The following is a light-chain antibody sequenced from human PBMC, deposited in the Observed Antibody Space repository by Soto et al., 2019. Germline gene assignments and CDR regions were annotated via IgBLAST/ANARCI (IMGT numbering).Light chain of an antibody. CDR3: QQYNSYSGT. V-gene: IGKV1-5*01. CDR1: QSISNW. J-gene: IGKJ1*01. Sequence: DIQMTQSPSTLSASVGERVTITCRASQSISNWLAWYQQKPGKAPKLLIYDASSLESGVPSRFSGSGSGTEFTLTISSLQPDDFATYYCQQYNSYSGTFXQGTKVDIK. CDR2: DAS.